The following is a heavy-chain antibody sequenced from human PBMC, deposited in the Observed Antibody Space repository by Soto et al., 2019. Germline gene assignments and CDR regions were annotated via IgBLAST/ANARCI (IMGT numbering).Heavy chain of an antibody. Sequence: QLQLQESGPGLVKPSETLSLTCTVSGGSISSSSYYWGWIRQPPGKGLEWIGSIYYSGSTYYNPSLKSRVTISVDTSKNQFTLKLRSVTAADTAVYYCARQEGEYCSGGSCYSIGGMDVWGQGTTVTVSS. CDR2: IYYSGST. J-gene: IGHJ6*02. CDR1: GGSISSSSYY. CDR3: ARQEGEYCSGGSCYSIGGMDV. D-gene: IGHD2-15*01. V-gene: IGHV4-39*01.